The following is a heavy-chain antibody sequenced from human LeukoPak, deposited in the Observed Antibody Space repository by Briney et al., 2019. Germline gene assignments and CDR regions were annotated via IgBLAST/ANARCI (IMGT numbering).Heavy chain of an antibody. CDR3: ASQGCYRYSSGISTSYFDY. CDR1: GVTPIIRV. J-gene: IGHJ4*02. Sequence: GRSLRQISSAGGVTPIIRVMHGVRQAPGKGLEWVAVIWYDGSNKYYADSVKGRFTISRDNSKNTLYLQMNSLRVEDTAVYYCASQGCYRYSSGISTSYFDYWGQGTLVTVSS. CDR2: IWYDGSNK. D-gene: IGHD6-25*01. V-gene: IGHV3-33*01.